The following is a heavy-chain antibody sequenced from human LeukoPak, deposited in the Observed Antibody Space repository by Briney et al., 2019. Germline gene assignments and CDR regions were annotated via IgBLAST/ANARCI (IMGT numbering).Heavy chain of an antibody. V-gene: IGHV3-53*01. D-gene: IGHD5-24*01. CDR3: ARGGERWLQITHLRRTRRGAFDI. CDR1: GFTVSSNY. J-gene: IGHJ3*02. CDR2: IYSGGST. Sequence: GGSLRLSCAASGFTVSSNYMSWVRQAPGKGLEWVSVIYSGGSTYYADSVKGRFTISRDNSKNTLYLQMNSLRAEDTAVYYCARGGERWLQITHLRRTRRGAFDIWAKGQWSPSLQ.